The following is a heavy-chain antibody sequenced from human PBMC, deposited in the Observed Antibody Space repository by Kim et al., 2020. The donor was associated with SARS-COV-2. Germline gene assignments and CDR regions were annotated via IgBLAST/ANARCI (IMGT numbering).Heavy chain of an antibody. CDR1: GFTFSSYG. CDR2: IWYDGSNK. J-gene: IGHJ4*02. V-gene: IGHV3-33*06. CDR3: AKDIRYRDGYTEGYYFDY. D-gene: IGHD5-12*01. Sequence: GGSLRLSCAASGFTFSSYGMHWVRQAPGKGLEWVAVIWYDGSNKYYADSVKGRFTISRDNSKNTLYLQMNSLRAEDTAVYYCAKDIRYRDGYTEGYYFDYWGQGTLVTVSS.